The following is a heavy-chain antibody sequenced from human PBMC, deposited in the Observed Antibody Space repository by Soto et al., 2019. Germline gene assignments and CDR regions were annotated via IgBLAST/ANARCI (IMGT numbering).Heavy chain of an antibody. CDR1: GFSLSTSGMC. CDR2: IDWDDDK. CDR3: AWCTMVGTVYSYGMDV. D-gene: IGHD3-10*01. J-gene: IGHJ6*04. Sequence: GSGPTLVNPTQTLTLTCTFSGFSLSTSGMCVSWIRQPPGKALEWLALIDWDDDKYYSTSLKTRITISKDTSKNQVVLTMTNMDPVHPATYYCAWCTMVGTVYSYGMDVWGKGTTVTVSS. V-gene: IGHV2-70*01.